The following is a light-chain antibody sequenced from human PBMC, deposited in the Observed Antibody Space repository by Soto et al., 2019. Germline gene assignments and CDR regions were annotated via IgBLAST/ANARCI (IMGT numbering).Light chain of an antibody. CDR1: QSVTNS. J-gene: IGKJ1*01. Sequence: EIVMTQSPATLSVSPGERAALSCRASQSVTNSLAWYQQKPGQAPRLLIYEASTRATGIPARFSGSGSGTQFTLTISSLQSEDFAVYYCQQYDDWPPRWTFGQGTRVEI. CDR2: EAS. V-gene: IGKV3-15*01. CDR3: QQYDDWPPRWT.